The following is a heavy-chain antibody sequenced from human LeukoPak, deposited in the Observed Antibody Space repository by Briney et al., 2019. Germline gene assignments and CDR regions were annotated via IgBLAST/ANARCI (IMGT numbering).Heavy chain of an antibody. J-gene: IGHJ3*02. D-gene: IGHD1-26*01. CDR3: ASGVGATPLDAFDI. CDR1: GGSISSYY. V-gene: IGHV4-59*01. Sequence: KASETLSLTCTVSGGSISSYYWSWIRQPPGKGLEWIGYIYYSGSTNYNPSLKSRVTISVDTSKNQFSLKLSSVTAADTAVYYCASGVGATPLDAFDIWGQGTMVTVSS. CDR2: IYYSGST.